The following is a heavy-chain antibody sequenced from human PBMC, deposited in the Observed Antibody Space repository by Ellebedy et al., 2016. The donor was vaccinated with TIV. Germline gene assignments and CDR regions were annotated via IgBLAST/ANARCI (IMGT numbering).Heavy chain of an antibody. CDR1: GFIISGDW. CDR2: INNGGSSP. Sequence: PGGSLRLSCAASGFIISGDWMSWVRQAPGKGPVWVSRINNGGSSPSYADSVKGRFTISSDNAKNTLYLQMNSLRAEDTAVYYCVRGGRTVGGIYYYTGMDVWGQGTTVTVSS. J-gene: IGHJ6*02. V-gene: IGHV3-74*01. CDR3: VRGGRTVGGIYYYTGMDV. D-gene: IGHD3-10*01.